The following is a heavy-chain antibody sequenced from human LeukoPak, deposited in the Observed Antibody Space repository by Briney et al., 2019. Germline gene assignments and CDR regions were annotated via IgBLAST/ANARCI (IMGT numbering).Heavy chain of an antibody. J-gene: IGHJ4*02. CDR2: ISSSSSYI. D-gene: IGHD3-22*01. CDR1: GFTFSSYE. CDR3: ARVHRYYDSSGYYVFDY. Sequence: GGSLRLSCAASGFTFSSYEMNWVSQAPGKGLEGVSYISSSSSYIYYADSVKGRFTISRDNAKNSLYLQMNSLRAEDTAVYYCARVHRYYDSSGYYVFDYWGQGTLVTVTS. V-gene: IGHV3-21*05.